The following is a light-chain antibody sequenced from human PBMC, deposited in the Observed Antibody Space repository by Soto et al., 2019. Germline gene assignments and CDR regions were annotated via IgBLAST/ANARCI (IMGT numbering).Light chain of an antibody. CDR3: QQYNNWPIT. J-gene: IGKJ4*01. Sequence: EVVMAQSPATLSVSPGETATLSCRASQGVRSNLAWYQQKRGQAPRILIYGASARATDIPARFSGSGSGTEFTLTISSLHSEDFAIYFCQQYNNWPITFGGGTKVEI. V-gene: IGKV3-15*01. CDR1: QGVRSN. CDR2: GAS.